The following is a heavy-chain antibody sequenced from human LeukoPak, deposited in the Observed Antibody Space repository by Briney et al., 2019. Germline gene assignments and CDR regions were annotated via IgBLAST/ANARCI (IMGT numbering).Heavy chain of an antibody. CDR1: GYTFTGYY. Sequence: ASVKVSCKASGYTFTGYYMHWVRQAPGQGVEWMGWINPNSGGTNYAQKFQGRVTMTRDTSISTAYMELSRLRSDDTAVYYCARTVVVVPDALYGMDVWGQGTTVTVSS. CDR3: ARTVVVVPDALYGMDV. J-gene: IGHJ6*02. CDR2: INPNSGGT. D-gene: IGHD2-2*01. V-gene: IGHV1-2*02.